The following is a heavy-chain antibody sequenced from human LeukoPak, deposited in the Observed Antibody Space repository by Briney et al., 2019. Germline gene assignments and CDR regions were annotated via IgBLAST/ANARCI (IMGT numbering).Heavy chain of an antibody. Sequence: GESLKISCQGPGYSFTSYWIGWVRQMPGKGLEWMGIIYPGDSDTRYSPSFQGQVTISADKSISTAYLQWSSLKASDTAMYYCARHGRRTTVTIFVSTYNWFDPWGQGTLVTVSS. D-gene: IGHD4-11*01. V-gene: IGHV5-51*01. CDR3: ARHGRRTTVTIFVSTYNWFDP. CDR2: IYPGDSDT. CDR1: GYSFTSYW. J-gene: IGHJ5*02.